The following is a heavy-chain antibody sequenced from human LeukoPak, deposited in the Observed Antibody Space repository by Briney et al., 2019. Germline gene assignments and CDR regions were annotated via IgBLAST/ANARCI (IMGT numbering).Heavy chain of an antibody. D-gene: IGHD3-22*01. V-gene: IGHV4-39*02. CDR2: IYYSGST. J-gene: IGHJ4*02. CDR3: ARDYYDSSGYYYAL. Sequence: SETLSFTCTVSGGSISSSSYYWGWIRQPPGKGLEWIGSIYYSGSTYYNPSLKSRVTISVDTSKNQFSLKLSSVTAADTAVYYCARDYYDSSGYYYALWGQGTLVTVSS. CDR1: GGSISSSSYY.